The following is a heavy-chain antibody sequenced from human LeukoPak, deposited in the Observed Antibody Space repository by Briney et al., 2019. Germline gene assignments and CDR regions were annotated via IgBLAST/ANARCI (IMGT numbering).Heavy chain of an antibody. J-gene: IGHJ4*02. CDR1: GFTVGNNY. D-gene: IGHD6-13*01. CDR2: IYDDGGT. V-gene: IGHV3-66*01. CDR3: TTGHYSNTL. Sequence: PGGSLRLSCAVSGFTVGNNYMNWVRQAPGKGLEWVAVIYDDGGTYYADSVKGRFTISRDNSKNTLYLQMNSLRVEDTAVYYCTTGHYSNTLGGQGTLVTVSS.